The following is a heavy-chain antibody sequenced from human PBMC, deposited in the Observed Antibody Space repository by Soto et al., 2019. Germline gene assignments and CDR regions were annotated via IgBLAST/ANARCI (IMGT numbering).Heavy chain of an antibody. J-gene: IGHJ3*02. D-gene: IGHD1-20*01. CDR1: GFNFITFS. CDR3: VRDAYNRDAFDI. CDR2: ISASSSSI. V-gene: IGHV3-21*01. Sequence: DVQLVESGGGLVKPGGSLRLSCAASGFNFITFSMNWVRQAPGKGLEWVSSISASSSSIYYAESVKGRFTVSRDNANTSLYLQMNSLTAEDTALYYCVRDAYNRDAFDIWGQGTTVTVSS.